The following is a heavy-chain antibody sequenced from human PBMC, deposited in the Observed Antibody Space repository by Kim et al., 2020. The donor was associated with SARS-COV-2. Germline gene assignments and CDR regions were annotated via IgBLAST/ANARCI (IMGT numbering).Heavy chain of an antibody. CDR1: GGSFSGYY. V-gene: IGHV4-34*01. D-gene: IGHD6-13*01. CDR2: INHSGST. CDR3: ARGIKVPGIAAAGTYLT. Sequence: SETLSLTCAVYGGSFSGYYWSWIRQPPGKGLEWIGEINHSGSTNYNPSLKSRVTISVDTSKNQFSLKLSSVTAADTAVYYCARGIKVPGIAAAGTYLTWGQGTLVTVSS. J-gene: IGHJ5*02.